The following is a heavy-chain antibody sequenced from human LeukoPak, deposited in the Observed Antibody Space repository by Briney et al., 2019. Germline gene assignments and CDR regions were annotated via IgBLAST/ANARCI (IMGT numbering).Heavy chain of an antibody. CDR3: ARDPTTVTKGLDI. J-gene: IGHJ3*02. CDR1: GGSFSSHY. Sequence: SETLSLTCTVSGGSFSSHYWSWIRQPPGKGLEWIGYISYIGSNNYNPSLKSRVTISVDTSKNQFSLKLSSVTAADTAVYYCARDPTTVTKGLDIWGQGTMVTVSS. D-gene: IGHD4-17*01. CDR2: ISYIGSN. V-gene: IGHV4-59*11.